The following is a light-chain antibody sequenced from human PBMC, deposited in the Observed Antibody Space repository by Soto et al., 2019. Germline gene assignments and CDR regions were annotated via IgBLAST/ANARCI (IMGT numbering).Light chain of an antibody. CDR1: QSVDND. V-gene: IGKV3D-15*02. Sequence: EIVMTQSPATLSVSPGDRATLSCRASQSVDNDLAWYQQKPGQPPRLLIYDASTRATGIPARFSGSQSGTEFTLTISSLLSEDFAVYSCQQYGSSPRTFGQGTKVEIK. CDR2: DAS. CDR3: QQYGSSPRT. J-gene: IGKJ1*01.